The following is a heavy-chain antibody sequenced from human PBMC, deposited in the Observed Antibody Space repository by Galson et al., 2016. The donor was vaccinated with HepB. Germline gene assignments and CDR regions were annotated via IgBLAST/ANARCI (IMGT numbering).Heavy chain of an antibody. D-gene: IGHD3-16*01. CDR3: ARGRGKFWYFDL. CDR2: VDPEDGET. CDR1: GYTFTDYY. V-gene: IGHV1-69-2*01. J-gene: IGHJ2*01. Sequence: VKVSCKVSGYTFTDYYIHWVQQAPGGGLEWMGLVDPEDGETMYAVKFQGRVTITADTSTDTAYMELNSLTSEDTAVYYCARGRGKFWYFDLWGRGTLVTVSS.